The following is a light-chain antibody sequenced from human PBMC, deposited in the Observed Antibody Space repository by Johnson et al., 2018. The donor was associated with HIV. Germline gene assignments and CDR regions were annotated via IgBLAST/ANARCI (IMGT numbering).Light chain of an antibody. CDR1: SSNIGNNY. V-gene: IGLV1-51*01. CDR3: GTWDSSLSAYV. Sequence: QSVLTQPPSVSAAAGQKVTISCSGSSSNIGNNYVAWYQQVPGTAPKLLIYDNNKRPSGIPDRFSGSKSGTSATLGIIDLQPGDEADYYCGTWDSSLSAYVFGTGTKVTVL. J-gene: IGLJ1*01. CDR2: DNN.